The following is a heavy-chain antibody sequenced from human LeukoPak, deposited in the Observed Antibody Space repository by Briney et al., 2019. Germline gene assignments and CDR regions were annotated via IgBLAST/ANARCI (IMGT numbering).Heavy chain of an antibody. J-gene: IGHJ6*04. CDR1: EFTFSDLY. Sequence: GGSLRLSCAPSEFTFSDLYMSWVRQAPGKGLEWVSYISSTSSNKYYPDSVKGRFTISRGNAKNSLYLQMNSLRAEDTAVYYCAELGITMIGGVWGKGTTVTISS. V-gene: IGHV3-11*04. D-gene: IGHD3-10*02. CDR3: AELGITMIGGV. CDR2: ISSTSSNK.